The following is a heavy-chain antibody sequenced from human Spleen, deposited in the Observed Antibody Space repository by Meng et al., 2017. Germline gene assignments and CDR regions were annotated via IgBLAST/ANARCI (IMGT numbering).Heavy chain of an antibody. J-gene: IGHJ4*02. CDR2: INHSGST. CDR1: GGSFSDYY. V-gene: IGHV4-34*01. CDR3: ARGPTTMAHDFDY. D-gene: IGHD4-11*01. Sequence: PLQEAGPGLVKPSETLSTTCVVSGGSFSDYYWSWLRKPPGKGLEWIGEINHSGSTNYNPSLESRATISVDTSQNNLSLKLSSVTAADSAVYYCARGPTTMAHDFDYWGQGTLVTVSS.